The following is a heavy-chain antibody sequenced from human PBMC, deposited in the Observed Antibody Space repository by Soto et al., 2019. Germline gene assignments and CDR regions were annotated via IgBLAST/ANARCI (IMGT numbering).Heavy chain of an antibody. CDR3: ARVLGDYSFDY. J-gene: IGHJ4*02. V-gene: IGHV4-59*01. CDR1: GGSISIYY. CDR2: IYYSGST. Sequence: SETLSLTCTVSGGSISIYYWRWIRQPPGKGLEWIGYIYYSGSTNYNPSLKSRVTISVDTSKNQFSLKLSSVTAADTAVYYCARVLGDYSFDYWGQGTLVTVSS. D-gene: IGHD4-17*01.